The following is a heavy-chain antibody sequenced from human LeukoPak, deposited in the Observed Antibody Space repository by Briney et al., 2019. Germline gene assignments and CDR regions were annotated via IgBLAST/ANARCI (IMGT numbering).Heavy chain of an antibody. CDR2: ISYDGSNK. D-gene: IGHD2-15*01. CDR3: VKASRADDIVFDY. Sequence: GGSLRLSCAASGFTFSNYAMRWVRQAPGKGLEWVAVISYDGSNKYYADSVKGRFTISRDNSKNTLYLQMNSLRAEDTAVYYCVKASRADDIVFDYWGQGTPVTVSS. V-gene: IGHV3-30*04. J-gene: IGHJ4*02. CDR1: GFTFSNYA.